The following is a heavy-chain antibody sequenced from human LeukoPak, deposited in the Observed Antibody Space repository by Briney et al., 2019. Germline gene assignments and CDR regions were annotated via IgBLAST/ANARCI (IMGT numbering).Heavy chain of an antibody. Sequence: GGSLRLSCAASGFTFSSYSMNWVRQAPGKGLEWVSSISSSSSYIYYADSVKGRFTISRDNAKNSLYLQMNSLRAEDAAVYYCARDSGHYFDYWGQGTLVTVSS. J-gene: IGHJ4*02. V-gene: IGHV3-21*01. D-gene: IGHD1-14*01. CDR3: ARDSGHYFDY. CDR1: GFTFSSYS. CDR2: ISSSSSYI.